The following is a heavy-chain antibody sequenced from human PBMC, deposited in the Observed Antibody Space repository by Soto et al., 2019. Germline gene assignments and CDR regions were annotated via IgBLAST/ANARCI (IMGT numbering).Heavy chain of an antibody. CDR2: IYYSGST. J-gene: IGHJ5*02. Sequence: PSETLSLTCTVSGGSISSYYWIWIRQPPGKGLEWIGYIYYSGSTNYNPSLKSRVTISVDTSKNQFSLKLSSVTAADTAVYYCAGANWNRGTFDPWGQGTLVTVSS. V-gene: IGHV4-59*01. CDR1: GGSISSYY. D-gene: IGHD1-1*01. CDR3: AGANWNRGTFDP.